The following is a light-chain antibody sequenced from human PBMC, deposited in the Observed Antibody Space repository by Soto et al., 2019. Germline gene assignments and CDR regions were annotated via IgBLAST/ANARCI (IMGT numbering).Light chain of an antibody. Sequence: VLTQSPASLSASPGERATLSCRASQSVSSYLDWYQQKPGQAPRLLIYDAFIRATGVPDRFSGSGSGTEFTLTISRLQPEDFAVYYCQVYTSLPQTFGQGTKVDNK. CDR2: DAF. CDR1: QSVSSY. J-gene: IGKJ1*01. CDR3: QVYTSLPQT. V-gene: IGKV3-11*01.